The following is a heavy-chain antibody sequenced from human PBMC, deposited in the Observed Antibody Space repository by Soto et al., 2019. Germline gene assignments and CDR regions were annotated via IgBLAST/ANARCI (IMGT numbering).Heavy chain of an antibody. CDR2: IIPILGIA. D-gene: IGHD5-12*01. V-gene: IGHV1-69*04. Sequence: XXVKVSCKASGGTFSSYTISWVRHAPGQGLEWMGRIIPILGIANYAQKFQGRVTITADKSTSTAYMELSSLRSEDTAVYYCARDRRDGYNHFDYWGQGTLVTVSS. CDR3: ARDRRDGYNHFDY. J-gene: IGHJ4*02. CDR1: GGTFSSYT.